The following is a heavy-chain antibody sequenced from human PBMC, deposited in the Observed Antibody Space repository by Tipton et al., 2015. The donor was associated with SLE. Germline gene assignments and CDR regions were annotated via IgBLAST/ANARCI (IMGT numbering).Heavy chain of an antibody. V-gene: IGHV3-15*01. CDR3: TTTNSGSYPPDAFDI. CDR1: GFTFSSYS. J-gene: IGHJ3*02. D-gene: IGHD1-26*01. Sequence: SLRLSCAASGFTFSSYSMNWVRQAPGKGLEWVGRIKSKTDGGTTDYAAPVKGRFTISRDDSKNTLYLQMNSLKTEDTAVYYCTTTNSGSYPPDAFDIWGQGTMVTVSS. CDR2: IKSKTDGGTT.